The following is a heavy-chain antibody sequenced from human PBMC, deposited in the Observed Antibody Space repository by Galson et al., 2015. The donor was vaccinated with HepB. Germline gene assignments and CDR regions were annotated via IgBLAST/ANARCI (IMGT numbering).Heavy chain of an antibody. J-gene: IGHJ4*02. CDR3: VTLMNRWRFAFDH. CDR1: GFTFRSYA. CDR2: TSHDGDKN. D-gene: IGHD3-10*01. Sequence: SLRLSCAASGFTFRSYAMAWVRQVAGKGLEWMAFTSHDGDKNYYADSVKGRFTISRDNSKSTLYVEMNNLRPDDTATYFCVTLMNRWRFAFDHWGLGALVTVSS. V-gene: IGHV3-30-3*01.